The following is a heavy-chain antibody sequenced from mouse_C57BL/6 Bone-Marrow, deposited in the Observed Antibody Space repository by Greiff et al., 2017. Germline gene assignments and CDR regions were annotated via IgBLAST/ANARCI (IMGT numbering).Heavy chain of an antibody. V-gene: IGHV1-26*01. J-gene: IGHJ2*01. CDR1: GYTFTDYY. CDR3: AREDVVITTVVADY. Sequence: VQLQQSGPELVKPGASVKISCKASGYTFTDYYMNWVKQRHGKGLEWIGDINPNNGGTSYNQKFKGKATLTVDKTSSTAYMELRSLTSEDSAVYYCAREDVVITTVVADYWGQGTTLTVSS. D-gene: IGHD1-1*01. CDR2: INPNNGGT.